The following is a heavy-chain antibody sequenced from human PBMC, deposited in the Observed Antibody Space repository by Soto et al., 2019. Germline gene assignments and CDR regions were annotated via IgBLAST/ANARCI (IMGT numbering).Heavy chain of an antibody. CDR2: INHSGST. V-gene: IGHV4-34*01. Sequence: PSETLSLTCAVYGGSFSGYYWSWIRQPPGRGLEWIGEINHSGSTNYNPSLKSRVTISVDTSKNQFSLKLSSVTAADTAVYYCARHPGYCSGSNCYGYYTMDVWGQGTTVTVSS. J-gene: IGHJ6*02. CDR1: GGSFSGYY. CDR3: ARHPGYCSGSNCYGYYTMDV. D-gene: IGHD2-2*01.